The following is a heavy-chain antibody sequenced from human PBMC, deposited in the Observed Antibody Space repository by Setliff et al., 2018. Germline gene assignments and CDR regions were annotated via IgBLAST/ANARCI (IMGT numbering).Heavy chain of an antibody. V-gene: IGHV3-33*08. J-gene: IGHJ5*01. CDR2: IWGGGVNK. CDR1: GFTFSTYR. Sequence: GGSLRLSCAASGFTFSTYRMHWVRQAPGKGLEWVAVIWGGGVNKFHEDSVKGRFTISRDNSKNTLYLQMNSLRPEDTAVYYCARTCSGSGCYAGLESWGQGTPVTVSS. CDR3: ARTCSGSGCYAGLES. D-gene: IGHD2-15*01.